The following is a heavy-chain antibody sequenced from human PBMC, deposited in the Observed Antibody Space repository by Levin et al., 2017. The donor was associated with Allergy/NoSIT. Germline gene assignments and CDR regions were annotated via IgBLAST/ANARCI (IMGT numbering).Heavy chain of an antibody. CDR3: ARHTRGDLWYLDL. CDR2: ITRSGGHT. Sequence: GGSLRLSCAASGFTFRDYAMTWVRQAPGKGLEWVSAITRSGGHTFYADSVKGRLTLSRVDSKNTLYLQMDSLRAEDTAVYYCARHTRGDLWYLDLWGRGTLVTVSS. V-gene: IGHV3-23*01. D-gene: IGHD2-21*01. CDR1: GFTFRDYA. J-gene: IGHJ2*01.